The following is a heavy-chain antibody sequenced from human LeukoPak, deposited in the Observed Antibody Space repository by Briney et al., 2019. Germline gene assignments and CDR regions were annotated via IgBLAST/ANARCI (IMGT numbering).Heavy chain of an antibody. CDR1: GFTFSNYG. V-gene: IGHV3-23*01. Sequence: SGGSLRLSCAASGFTFSNYGMSWVRQAPGKGLEWVSGISGSGGSTYYADSVKGRFTISRDNPQNTLYLQMNSLRAEDTAVYYCAKTSDDIVVVPAADLDYWGQGTLVTVSS. CDR2: ISGSGGST. J-gene: IGHJ4*02. D-gene: IGHD2-2*01. CDR3: AKTSDDIVVVPAADLDY.